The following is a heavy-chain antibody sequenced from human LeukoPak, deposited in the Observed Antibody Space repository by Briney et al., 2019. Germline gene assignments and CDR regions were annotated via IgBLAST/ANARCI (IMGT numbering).Heavy chain of an antibody. J-gene: IGHJ5*02. V-gene: IGHV4-59*01. Sequence: SETLSLTCTVSGVSISGFYWSWIRQPPGKGLEWIGNIHYTGKTNYNPSLTSRVTMSVETSKNHSSVRLTSVTAADTAVYYCARINSGYDLSSSWYPNWFDPWGQGALVTVSS. CDR2: IHYTGKT. CDR3: ARINSGYDLSSSWYPNWFDP. D-gene: IGHD6-13*01. CDR1: GVSISGFY.